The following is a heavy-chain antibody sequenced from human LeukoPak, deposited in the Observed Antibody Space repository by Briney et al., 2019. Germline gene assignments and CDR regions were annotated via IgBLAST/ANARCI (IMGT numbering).Heavy chain of an antibody. Sequence: GGSLRLSCAASGITFSHHGMDWVRQAPGKGLEWVAGIQYDGSIKFYLDSVKGRFTISRDNSKNTLDLQINSLRFEDTAVYFCVQGGQYTRAYSYAFGLWGQGTMVTVSS. CDR1: GITFSHHG. CDR3: VQGGQYTRAYSYAFGL. V-gene: IGHV3-30*03. J-gene: IGHJ3*01. D-gene: IGHD2-21*01. CDR2: IQYDGSIK.